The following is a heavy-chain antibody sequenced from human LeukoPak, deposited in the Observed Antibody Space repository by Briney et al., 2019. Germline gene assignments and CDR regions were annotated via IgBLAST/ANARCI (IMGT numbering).Heavy chain of an antibody. CDR1: GFTFSSYG. D-gene: IGHD5-24*01. CDR3: AKDIQLST. V-gene: IGHV3-30*18. J-gene: IGHJ3*01. CDR2: VPYDGSNK. Sequence: GGSLRLSCASSGFTFSSYGMHWVRQAPGKGLEWVAVVPYDGSNKYYADSVKGRFTISRDNSKNTLSLQMNSLRVEDTAMYFCAKDIQLSTWGLGTMVTVSS.